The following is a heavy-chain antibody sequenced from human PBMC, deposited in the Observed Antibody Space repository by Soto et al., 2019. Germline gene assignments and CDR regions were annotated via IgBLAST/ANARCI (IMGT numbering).Heavy chain of an antibody. D-gene: IGHD6-13*01. V-gene: IGHV3-74*01. CDR3: ARDYVLSAAGRLGVDY. CDR2: INNDGSST. Sequence: GGSLRLSCAASGFTFSSDWMHWVLQAPGKGLVWVSRINNDGSSTNYADSVKGRFTISRDNAMNTLYLQMNSLRAEDTAVYFCARDYVLSAAGRLGVDYWGRGTLVTVSS. CDR1: GFTFSSDW. J-gene: IGHJ4*02.